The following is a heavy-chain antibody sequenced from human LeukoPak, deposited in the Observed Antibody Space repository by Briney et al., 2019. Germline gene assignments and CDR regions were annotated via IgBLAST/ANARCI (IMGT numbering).Heavy chain of an antibody. CDR1: GGSLSGYY. Sequence: PSDTLSLTCTVSGGSLSGYYWSWLRQPPGTGLEWIGYIHYTGSTNYNPSLTSRVTISVDTSKNQFSLKLSSVTAADTAVYYCARETSQKGAHYMDVWGKGTTVTISS. D-gene: IGHD3-16*01. CDR2: IHYTGST. V-gene: IGHV4-59*01. J-gene: IGHJ6*03. CDR3: ARETSQKGAHYMDV.